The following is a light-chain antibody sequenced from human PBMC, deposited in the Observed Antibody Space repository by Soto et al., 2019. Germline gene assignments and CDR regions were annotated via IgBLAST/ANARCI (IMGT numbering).Light chain of an antibody. V-gene: IGLV2-14*01. J-gene: IGLJ1*01. CDR3: RSYTSSSTNV. CDR1: SSDVGGYNS. CDR2: EVS. Sequence: SALTQPASVSGSPGQSITISCTGTSSDVGGYNSVSWYQQHPGKAPKLMIYEVSNRPSGVSNRFSGSKSGNTASLTISGLQAEDEADYYCRSYTSSSTNVFGTGTKLTLL.